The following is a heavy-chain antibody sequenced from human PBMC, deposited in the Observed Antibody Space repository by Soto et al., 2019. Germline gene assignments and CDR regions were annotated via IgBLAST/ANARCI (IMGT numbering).Heavy chain of an antibody. J-gene: IGHJ4*02. Sequence: EVQLVESGGGLVQPGGSLRLSCAASGFTFSAFNMNWVRQAPGKELEWVSYISTSSSNIYYADSVKGRFTISRDNAKSSLHLQMNSLRVEDTAVYYCARDPPYSGYDYQFDYWGQGTLVTVSS. CDR1: GFTFSAFN. CDR3: ARDPPYSGYDYQFDY. D-gene: IGHD5-12*01. V-gene: IGHV3-48*04. CDR2: ISTSSSNI.